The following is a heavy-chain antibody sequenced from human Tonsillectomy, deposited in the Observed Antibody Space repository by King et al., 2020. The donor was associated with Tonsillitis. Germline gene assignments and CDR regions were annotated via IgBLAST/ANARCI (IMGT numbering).Heavy chain of an antibody. CDR3: AKEGWEYDILTGYYFPSYYYSGMDV. CDR2: IRYDGSNK. D-gene: IGHD3-9*01. Sequence: VQLVESGGGVVQPGGSLRLSCAASGFTFSTYGMHWVRQAPGKGLEWVAFIRYDGSNKYYADSVKGRFTISRDNSKNTLYLQMNSLRAEDTAVYYCAKEGWEYDILTGYYFPSYYYSGMDVWGQGTTVTVSS. V-gene: IGHV3-30*02. CDR1: GFTFSTYG. J-gene: IGHJ6*02.